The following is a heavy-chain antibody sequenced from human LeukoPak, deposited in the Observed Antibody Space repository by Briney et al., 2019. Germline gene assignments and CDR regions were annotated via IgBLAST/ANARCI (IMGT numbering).Heavy chain of an antibody. CDR3: ARGYCTNGVCSENYYYYYMDV. Sequence: SETLSLTCAVYGGSFSGYYWSWIRQPPGKGLEWIGEINDSGSTNYNPSLKSRVTISVDTSKNQFSLKLSSVTAADTAVYYCARGYCTNGVCSENYYYYYMDVWGKGTTVTVSS. V-gene: IGHV4-34*01. D-gene: IGHD2-8*01. J-gene: IGHJ6*03. CDR2: INDSGST. CDR1: GGSFSGYY.